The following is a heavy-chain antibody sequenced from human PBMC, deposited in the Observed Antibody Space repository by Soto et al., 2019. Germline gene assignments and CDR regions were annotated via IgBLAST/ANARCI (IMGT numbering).Heavy chain of an antibody. Sequence: PSETLSLTCAVYGGSFSGYYWSWIRQPPGKGLEWIGEINHSGSTNYNPSLKSRVTISVDTSKNQFSLKLSSVTAADTAVYYCARENLLEWLYIDYWGQGTLVTVS. J-gene: IGHJ4*02. CDR3: ARENLLEWLYIDY. CDR1: GGSFSGYY. V-gene: IGHV4-34*01. D-gene: IGHD3-3*01. CDR2: INHSGST.